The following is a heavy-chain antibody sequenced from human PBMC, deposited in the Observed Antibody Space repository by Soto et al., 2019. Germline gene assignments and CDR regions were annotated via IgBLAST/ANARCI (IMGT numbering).Heavy chain of an antibody. D-gene: IGHD3-10*01. CDR3: AASYGSGYRAFDY. CDR2: VNPIVSMS. CDR1: GDTFSFYT. J-gene: IGHJ4*02. Sequence: QVQLVQSGAEVRKPGSSVKVSCKASGDTFSFYTINWVRQAPGLGLEWMGRVNPIVSMSNYAQKFQGRVTIPADKSTNTAYMQPSSLRSEDTAIYYCAASYGSGYRAFDYWGQGALVTVSS. V-gene: IGHV1-69*02.